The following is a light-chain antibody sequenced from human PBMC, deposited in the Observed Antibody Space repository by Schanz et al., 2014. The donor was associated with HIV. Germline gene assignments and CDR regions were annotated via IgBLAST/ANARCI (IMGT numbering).Light chain of an antibody. V-gene: IGKV1-5*03. CDR3: QNYNNYYYT. J-gene: IGKJ2*01. CDR2: QAS. Sequence: DVQMTQSPSTLSASVGDRVTITCRASQNIGKWLTWYQQKPGKAPNLLIYQASTRKSGVPPTFSGSGSGTEFTLTISSLQPDDVATYYCQNYNNYYYTFGQGTKLEI. CDR1: QNIGKW.